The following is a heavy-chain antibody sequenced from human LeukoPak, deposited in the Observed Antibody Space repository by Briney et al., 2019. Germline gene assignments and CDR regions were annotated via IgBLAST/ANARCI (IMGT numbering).Heavy chain of an antibody. D-gene: IGHD3-22*01. CDR3: ARASSGNAFHI. J-gene: IGHJ3*02. Sequence: RSSETLSLTCSVSGYSISSGYYWVWIRQPPGRGLEWIGGVYHSGRASYNPSLNSRVSISVDTSKNQFSLRLSSVTAADTAVYYCARASSGNAFHIWGQGTLVTVSS. CDR2: VYHSGRA. V-gene: IGHV4-38-2*02. CDR1: GYSISSGYY.